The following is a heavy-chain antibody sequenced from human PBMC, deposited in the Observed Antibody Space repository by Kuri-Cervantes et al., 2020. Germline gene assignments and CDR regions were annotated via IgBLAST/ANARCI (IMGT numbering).Heavy chain of an antibody. D-gene: IGHD3-10*01. Sequence: GESLKISCAASGFTFSSYAMHWVRQAPGKGLEWVANTKQDGSEKYYVDSVKGRFTISRDNAKNSLYLQMNSLRAEDTAVYYCARYFAFEYFDYWGQGTLVTVSS. CDR3: ARYFAFEYFDY. CDR1: GFTFSSYA. J-gene: IGHJ4*02. CDR2: TKQDGSEK. V-gene: IGHV3-7*01.